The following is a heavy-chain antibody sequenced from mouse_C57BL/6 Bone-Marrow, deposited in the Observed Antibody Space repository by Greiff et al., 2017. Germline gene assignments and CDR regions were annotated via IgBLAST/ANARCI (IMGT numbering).Heavy chain of an antibody. CDR2: ISSGSSTI. CDR1: GFTFSDYG. D-gene: IGHD2-4*01. V-gene: IGHV5-17*01. CDR3: ARRAIYYDYDGYYAMDY. J-gene: IGHJ4*01. Sequence: EVNVVESGGGLVKPGGSLKLSCAASGFTFSDYGMHWVRQAPEKGLEWVAYISSGSSTIYYADTVKGRFTISRDNAKNTLFLQMTSLRSEDTAMYYCARRAIYYDYDGYYAMDYWGQGTSVTVSS.